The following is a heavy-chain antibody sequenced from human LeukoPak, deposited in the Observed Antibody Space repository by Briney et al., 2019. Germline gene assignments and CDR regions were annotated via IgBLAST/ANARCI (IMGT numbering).Heavy chain of an antibody. D-gene: IGHD3-3*01. CDR2: ISSSSSYI. Sequence: GGSLRLSCAASGFTLSSYSMNWVRQAPGKGLEWVSSISSSSSYIYYADSVKGRFTISRDNAKNSLYLQMDSLRAEDTAVYYCARDTYYDFWSGPDDYWGQGTLVTVSS. CDR1: GFTLSSYS. CDR3: ARDTYYDFWSGPDDY. V-gene: IGHV3-21*01. J-gene: IGHJ4*02.